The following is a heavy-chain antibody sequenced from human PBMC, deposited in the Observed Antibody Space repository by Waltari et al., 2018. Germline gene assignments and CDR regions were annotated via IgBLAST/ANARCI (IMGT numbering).Heavy chain of an antibody. V-gene: IGHV4-30-4*08. D-gene: IGHD2-2*01. J-gene: IGHJ4*02. CDR2: IYYSGST. Sequence: QVQLQESGPGLVKPSQTLSLTCTVSGGSIIRGDYYWSCICQPPGKGLEWIGYIYYSGSTYYNPSLKSRVTISVDTSKNQFSLKLSSVTAADTAVYYCARDRGCSSTSCHDFDYWGQGTLVTVSS. CDR1: GGSIIRGDYY. CDR3: ARDRGCSSTSCHDFDY.